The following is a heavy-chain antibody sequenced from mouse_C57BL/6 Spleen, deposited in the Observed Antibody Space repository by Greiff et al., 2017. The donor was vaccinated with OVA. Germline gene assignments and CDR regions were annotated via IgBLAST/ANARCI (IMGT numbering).Heavy chain of an antibody. J-gene: IGHJ1*03. CDR2: ISSGGDYI. D-gene: IGHD1-1*01. CDR3: TRDSSYGYFDV. CDR1: GFTFSSYA. Sequence: EVMLVESGEGLVKPGGSLKLSCAASGFTFSSYAMSWVRQTPEKRLEWVAYISSGGDYIYYADTVKGRFTISRDNGRNTLYLQMSSLKAEDTAMYYCTRDSSYGYFDVWGTGTTVTVSS. V-gene: IGHV5-9-1*02.